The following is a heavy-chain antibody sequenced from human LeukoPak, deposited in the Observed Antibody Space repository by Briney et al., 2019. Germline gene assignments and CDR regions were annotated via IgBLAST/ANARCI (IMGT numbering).Heavy chain of an antibody. CDR3: ARGPRNRYSSSWYELYYYYGMDV. V-gene: IGHV4-34*01. J-gene: IGHJ6*02. CDR1: GFTFSSYA. CDR2: INHSGST. Sequence: GSLRLSCAASGFTFSSYAMSWIRQPPGKGLEWIGEINHSGSTNYNPSLKSRVTISVDTSKNQFSLKLSSVTAADTAVYYCARGPRNRYSSSWYELYYYYGMDVWGQGTTVTVSS. D-gene: IGHD6-13*01.